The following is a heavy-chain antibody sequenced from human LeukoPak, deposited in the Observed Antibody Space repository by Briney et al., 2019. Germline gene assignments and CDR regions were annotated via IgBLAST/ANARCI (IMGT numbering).Heavy chain of an antibody. Sequence: GRSLRLSCAASGFTFSTHGMHWVRQAPGEGLEWVAVIWYDGSYKYYADSVRGRFTISRDNSKNTLYLQMNSLSAEDTAVYYCARVNNYGSGNFYYYGMDVWGKGTTVTVSS. CDR2: IWYDGSYK. D-gene: IGHD3-10*01. V-gene: IGHV3-33*03. CDR1: GFTFSTHG. J-gene: IGHJ6*04. CDR3: ARVNNYGSGNFYYYGMDV.